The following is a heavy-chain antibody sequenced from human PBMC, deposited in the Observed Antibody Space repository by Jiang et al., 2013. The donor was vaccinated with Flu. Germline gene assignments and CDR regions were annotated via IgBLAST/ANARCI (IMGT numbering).Heavy chain of an antibody. D-gene: IGHD2-2*03. V-gene: IGHV3-30*18. Sequence: GGGVVQPGRSLRLSCAASGFTFSSYGMHWVRQAPGKGLEWVAVISYDGSNKYYADSVKGRFTISRDNSKNTLYLQMNSLRAEDTAVYYCAKDGSDYWGQGTLVTVSS. CDR3: AKDGSDY. CDR2: ISYDGSNK. CDR1: GFTFSSYG. J-gene: IGHJ4*02.